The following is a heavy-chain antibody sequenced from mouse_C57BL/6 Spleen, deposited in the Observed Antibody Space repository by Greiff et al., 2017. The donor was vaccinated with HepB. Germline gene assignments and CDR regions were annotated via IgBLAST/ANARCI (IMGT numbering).Heavy chain of an antibody. Sequence: QVQLKESGAELVKPGASVKLSCKASGYTFTSYWMHWVKQRPGQGLEWIGMIHPNSGSTNYNEKFKSKATLTVDKSSSTAYMQLSSLTSEDSAVYYCARQGPNWDVGVDYWGQGTTLTVSS. CDR1: GYTFTSYW. D-gene: IGHD4-1*01. V-gene: IGHV1-64*01. CDR2: IHPNSGST. J-gene: IGHJ2*01. CDR3: ARQGPNWDVGVDY.